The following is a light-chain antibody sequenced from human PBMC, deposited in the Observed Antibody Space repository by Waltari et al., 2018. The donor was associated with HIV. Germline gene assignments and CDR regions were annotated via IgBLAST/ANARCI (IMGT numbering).Light chain of an antibody. CDR3: SSYTTAKTLV. J-gene: IGLJ3*02. CDR1: SPDSAHYNY. Sequence: VLPQSASVPGSPGPSLTVPCSATSPDSAHYNYVSWYQQHPDKVPKLIIFEVNSRPAGVSYRFSGSKSGNTASLTISGLQTDDEAVYYCSSYTTAKTLVFGGGTRLTVL. CDR2: EVN. V-gene: IGLV2-14*01.